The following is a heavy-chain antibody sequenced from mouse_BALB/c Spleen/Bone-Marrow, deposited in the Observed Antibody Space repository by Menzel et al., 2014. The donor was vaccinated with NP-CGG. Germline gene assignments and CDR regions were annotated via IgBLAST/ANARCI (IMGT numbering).Heavy chain of an antibody. Sequence: VHLVESGPGLVAPSQSLSITCTVSGFSLXSYGVHWVRQPPGKGLEWLGVIWAGGSTDYNSALMSRLSISKDNSKSQVFLKMNSLQTDDTAMYYCARDESGSCGDYWGQGTSVTVSS. CDR1: GFSLXSYG. J-gene: IGHJ4*01. D-gene: IGHD1-1*02. V-gene: IGHV2-9*02. CDR3: ARDESGSCGDY. CDR2: IWAGGST.